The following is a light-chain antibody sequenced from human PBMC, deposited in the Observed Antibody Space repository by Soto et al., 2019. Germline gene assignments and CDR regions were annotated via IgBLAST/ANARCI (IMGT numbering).Light chain of an antibody. J-gene: IGKJ1*01. V-gene: IGKV3-20*01. CDR2: GSS. CDR1: LSVSCSY. Sequence: EIVLTQSPGTLSLSPGERATLSCRAILSVSCSYLSWYQQKPGQAPRLLIYGSSSRATGIPDRFSGSGSGTDFTLTISRLEPEDFAVYYCQQYGSSRWTFGQGTKV. CDR3: QQYGSSRWT.